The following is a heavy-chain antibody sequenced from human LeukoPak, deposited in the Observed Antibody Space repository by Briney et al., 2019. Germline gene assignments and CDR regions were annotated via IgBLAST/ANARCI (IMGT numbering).Heavy chain of an antibody. CDR3: AREDLRSFDY. J-gene: IGHJ4*02. CDR2: IKQDGSEK. CDR1: GFTFSSYS. V-gene: IGHV3-7*01. D-gene: IGHD4-17*01. Sequence: GGSLRLSCEASGFTFSSYSMNWVRQAPGKGLEWVANIKQDGSEKYYVDSVKGRFTISRDNAKNSLYLQMNSLRAEDTAIYYCAREDLRSFDYWGQGTLVTVSS.